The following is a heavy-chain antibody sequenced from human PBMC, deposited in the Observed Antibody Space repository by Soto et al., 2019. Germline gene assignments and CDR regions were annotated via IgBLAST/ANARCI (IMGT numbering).Heavy chain of an antibody. CDR3: ASVRGGYYYAMDV. CDR1: GGSISSSNW. V-gene: IGHV4-4*02. D-gene: IGHD3-10*02. Sequence: QVQLQESGPGLVKPSGTLSLTCAVSGGSISSSNWWSWFRHPPGRGLEWIGEIYHSGSTNYNPSLKSRVTISVDKSKNQFSLKLSSVTAADTAVYYCASVRGGYYYAMDVWGQGTTVTVSS. J-gene: IGHJ6*02. CDR2: IYHSGST.